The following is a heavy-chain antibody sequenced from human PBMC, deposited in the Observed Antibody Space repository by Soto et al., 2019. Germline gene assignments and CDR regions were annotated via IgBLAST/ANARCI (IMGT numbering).Heavy chain of an antibody. J-gene: IGHJ3*02. Sequence: QVQLVQSGAEVKKPGASVKVSCKASGYTFTNYYMHWVRQAPGQGLEWVGIIRPSGGSTTYAQKFQGRVTMTRDTSTSTVYMELSSLRSEDTAVYYCARDIPYCGGVCHDAFDIWGQGTMVTVSS. CDR1: GYTFTNYY. CDR2: IRPSGGST. V-gene: IGHV1-46*01. D-gene: IGHD2-21*02. CDR3: ARDIPYCGGVCHDAFDI.